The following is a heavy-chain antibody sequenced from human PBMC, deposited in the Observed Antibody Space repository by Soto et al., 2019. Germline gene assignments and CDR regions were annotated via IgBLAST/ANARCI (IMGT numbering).Heavy chain of an antibody. Sequence: GGSLRLSCASSVFTFSSYGMHCVRHSPGKWLEWVAVISYDGSNKYYADSVKGRFTISRDNSKNTLYLQMNSLRAEETAGYYCANCFSSLGAPAPYDYGMDFWGQGTTVTVSS. D-gene: IGHD1-26*01. J-gene: IGHJ6*02. CDR1: VFTFSSYG. V-gene: IGHV3-30*18. CDR2: ISYDGSNK. CDR3: ANCFSSLGAPAPYDYGMDF.